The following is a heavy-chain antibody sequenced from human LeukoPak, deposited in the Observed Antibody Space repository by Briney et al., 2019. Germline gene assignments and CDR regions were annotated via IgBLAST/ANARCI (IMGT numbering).Heavy chain of an antibody. CDR2: ISYDGSNK. Sequence: TGGSLRPSCAASGFTFSSYAMHWVRQAPGKGLEWVAVISYDGSNKYYADSVKGRFTISRDNSKNTLYLQMNSLRAEDTAVYYCAKGKGRGYSGYGGMDVWGQGTTVTVSS. D-gene: IGHD5-12*01. CDR1: GFTFSSYA. V-gene: IGHV3-30-3*01. CDR3: AKGKGRGYSGYGGMDV. J-gene: IGHJ6*02.